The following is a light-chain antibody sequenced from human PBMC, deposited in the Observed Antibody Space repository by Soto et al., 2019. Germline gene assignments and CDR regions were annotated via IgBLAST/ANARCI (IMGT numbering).Light chain of an antibody. CDR2: GAS. J-gene: IGKJ4*01. Sequence: EIVMTQSPVTLSASPGERVTLSWRASQSVNINLAWYQQRPGQAPRVLIYGASNRASGIPDRFSGSGSGTDFTLTISSLKPDEFALYYCQQYKDWPPLTFGGGTRVEIK. V-gene: IGKV3D-15*01. CDR1: QSVNIN. CDR3: QQYKDWPPLT.